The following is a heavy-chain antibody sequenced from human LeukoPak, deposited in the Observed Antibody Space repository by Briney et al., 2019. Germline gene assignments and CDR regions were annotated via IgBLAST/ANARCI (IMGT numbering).Heavy chain of an antibody. Sequence: GGSLRLSCAASGFTFSSYEMNWVRQGPGEGLEWISYISSSGSTIYYADADSVKGRFTISRDNAKNSLYLQMNSLRAEDTAVYYCARRYSNHPYFLDYWGQGTLVTVSS. CDR3: ARRYSNHPYFLDY. CDR1: GFTFSSYE. D-gene: IGHD4-11*01. V-gene: IGHV3-48*03. J-gene: IGHJ4*02. CDR2: ISSSGSTI.